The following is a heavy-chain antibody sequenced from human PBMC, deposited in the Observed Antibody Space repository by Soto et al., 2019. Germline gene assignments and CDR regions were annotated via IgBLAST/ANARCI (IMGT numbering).Heavy chain of an antibody. D-gene: IGHD4-4*01. J-gene: IGHJ6*02. CDR3: ARDALQAYYYYGMDV. Sequence: PGGSLRLSCAASGFTFSSYAMHWVRQAPGKGLEWVGRTRNKANSYTTEYAASVKGRFTISRDDSKNSLYLQMNSLKTEDTAVYYCARDALQAYYYYGMDVWGQGTTVTVSS. CDR1: GFTFSSYA. CDR2: TRNKANSYTT. V-gene: IGHV3-72*01.